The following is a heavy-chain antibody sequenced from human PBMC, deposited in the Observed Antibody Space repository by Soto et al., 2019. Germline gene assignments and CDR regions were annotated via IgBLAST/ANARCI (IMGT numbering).Heavy chain of an antibody. Sequence: SETLSLTCSVSGGTISGYYWTWIRQPAGKGLEWIGRIYSSGNTKYNPSLQSRVTMSLDTSNNQFSLRLTSVTAADTAVYYCARGQRFSAWFDPWGQGTLVTVSS. D-gene: IGHD3-3*01. CDR3: ARGQRFSAWFDP. V-gene: IGHV4-4*07. CDR1: GGTISGYY. J-gene: IGHJ5*02. CDR2: IYSSGNT.